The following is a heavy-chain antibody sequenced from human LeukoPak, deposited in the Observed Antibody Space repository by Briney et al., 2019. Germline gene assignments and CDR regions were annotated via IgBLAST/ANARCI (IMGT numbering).Heavy chain of an antibody. V-gene: IGHV3-38-3*01. J-gene: IGHJ4*02. CDR2: ISGGST. Sequence: PGGSLRLSCAASGFTVSSNEMTWVRQAPGKGLEWVSSISGGSTNYADSRKGRFTISRDNSKNTLYLQMNSLRAEDTAVYYCAKAIVGYYDSSGYPVDYWGQGTLVTVSS. D-gene: IGHD3-22*01. CDR1: GFTVSSNE. CDR3: AKAIVGYYDSSGYPVDY.